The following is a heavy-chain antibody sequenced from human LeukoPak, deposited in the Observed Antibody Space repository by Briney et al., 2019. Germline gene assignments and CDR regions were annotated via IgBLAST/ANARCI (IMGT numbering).Heavy chain of an antibody. CDR1: GGSFSGYY. J-gene: IGHJ4*02. Sequence: SETLSLTCAVYGGSFSGYYGSWIRQPPGKGLEWIGEINHSGSTNYNPSLKSRVTISVDTSKNQFSLKLSSVTAADTAVYYCARGDSTPGGMWWGQGTLVTVSS. D-gene: IGHD2-2*01. CDR3: ARGDSTPGGMW. CDR2: INHSGST. V-gene: IGHV4-34*01.